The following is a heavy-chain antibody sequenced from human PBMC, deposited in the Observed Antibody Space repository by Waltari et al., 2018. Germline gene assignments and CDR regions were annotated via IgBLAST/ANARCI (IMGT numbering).Heavy chain of an antibody. CDR3: ARGANFWGRFSYWYMDV. CDR2: IYYTGTA. V-gene: IGHV4-59*01. Sequence: QVQLQESGPGLVKPSETLSLTCSVSGGSLTGYSWSWIRQSPGMGLGWIGNIYYTGTAENNPYLRSRVTISLDTSKSQFSLKLNSVTAADTAVYYCARGANFWGRFSYWYMDVWGKGTPVTIS. CDR1: GGSLTGYS. D-gene: IGHD3-3*01. J-gene: IGHJ6*03.